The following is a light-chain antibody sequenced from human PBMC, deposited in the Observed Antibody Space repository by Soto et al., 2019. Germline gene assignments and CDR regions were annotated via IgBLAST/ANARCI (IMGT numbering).Light chain of an antibody. J-gene: IGLJ2*01. CDR2: SNN. CDR3: AAWDDSLNGYVV. Sequence: LTQPPSASGTPGQRVTISCSGSSSNIGSNTVNWYQQLPGTAPKLLIYSNNQRPSGVPDRFSGSKSGTSASLAISGLQSEDEADYYCAAWDDSLNGYVVFGGGTQLTVL. V-gene: IGLV1-44*01. CDR1: SSNIGSNT.